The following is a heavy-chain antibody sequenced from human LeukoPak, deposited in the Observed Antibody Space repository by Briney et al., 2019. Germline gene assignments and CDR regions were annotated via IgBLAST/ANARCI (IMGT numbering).Heavy chain of an antibody. J-gene: IGHJ4*02. Sequence: SQTLSLTCAISGDSVSSNSATWNWIRQSPSRGLEWLGRTYYRSKWYNDYEWYNDYAVSVKSRITINPDTSKNQFSLQLNSVTPDDTAVYYCARDINHSGTYRRFDYWGQGTLVIVSS. D-gene: IGHD1-26*01. V-gene: IGHV6-1*01. CDR1: GDSVSSNSAT. CDR2: TYYRSKWYNDYEWYN. CDR3: ARDINHSGTYRRFDY.